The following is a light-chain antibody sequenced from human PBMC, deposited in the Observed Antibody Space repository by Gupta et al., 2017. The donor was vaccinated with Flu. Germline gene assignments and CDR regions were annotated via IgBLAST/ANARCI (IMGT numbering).Light chain of an antibody. CDR1: SSNIGAGSH. V-gene: IGLV1-40*01. J-gene: IGLJ2*01. CDR2: GNN. Sequence: QSVLTQPPSVSEAPGQRVTISCTGSSSNIGAGSHVHWYQQLPGTAPRLLIYGNNNRPSGVPDRVSGSKSGTSASLAITGLQAEDESVYYCQSYDSSRTGAVFGGGTKLTVL. CDR3: QSYDSSRTGAV.